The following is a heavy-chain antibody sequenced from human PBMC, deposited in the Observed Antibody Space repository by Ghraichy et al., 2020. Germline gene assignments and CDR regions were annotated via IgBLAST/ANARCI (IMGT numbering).Heavy chain of an antibody. D-gene: IGHD2-8*02. J-gene: IGHJ4*02. CDR3: ARDVTGNLDY. CDR2: IKWDGDQK. Sequence: GGSLRLSCAASGFTFSTYWMAWVRQAPGKGPEWVANIKWDGDQKNYVDSVKGRFTISRDNAKNSLYLQMDSLRVEDTAFYYCARDVTGNLDYWGQGSLVTVTS. CDR1: GFTFSTYW. V-gene: IGHV3-7*01.